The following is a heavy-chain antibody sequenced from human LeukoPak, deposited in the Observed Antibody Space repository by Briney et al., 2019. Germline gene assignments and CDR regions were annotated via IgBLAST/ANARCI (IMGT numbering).Heavy chain of an antibody. V-gene: IGHV4-59*01. CDR3: ARGPNIGYCSGGSCYTFDY. J-gene: IGHJ4*02. CDR2: IYYSGST. D-gene: IGHD2-15*01. Sequence: SETLSLTCTVSGGSISSYYWSWIRQPPGKGLEWIGYIYYSGSTNYNPSLKSRVTISVDTSKNQFSLKLSPVTAEDTAVYYCARGPNIGYCSGGSCYTFDYWGQGTLVTVSS. CDR1: GGSISSYY.